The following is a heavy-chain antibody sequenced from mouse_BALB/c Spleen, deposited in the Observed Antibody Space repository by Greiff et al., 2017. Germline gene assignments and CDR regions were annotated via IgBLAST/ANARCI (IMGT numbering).Heavy chain of an antibody. D-gene: IGHD3-1*01. CDR3: ARDWAARAFDY. J-gene: IGHJ2*01. Sequence: QVQLQQSGAELVRPGTSVKVSCKASGYAFTNYLIEWVKQRPGQGLEWIGVINPGSGGTNYNEKFKGKATLTADKSSSTAYMQLSSLTSDDSAVYFCARDWAARAFDYWGQGTTLTVSS. CDR2: INPGSGGT. CDR1: GYAFTNYL. V-gene: IGHV1-54*01.